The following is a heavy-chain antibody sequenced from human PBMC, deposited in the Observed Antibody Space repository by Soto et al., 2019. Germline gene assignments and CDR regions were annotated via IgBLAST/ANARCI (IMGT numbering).Heavy chain of an antibody. CDR1: GGTFSSYA. CDR3: ATGPFRFLEGTQSYNWFDP. D-gene: IGHD3-3*01. Sequence: QVQLVQSGTEVKRPGSSVNVCCKASGGTFSSYAVSWVRQAPGQGLEWMGGIIPMFGTANYAPNFQDRVTITADASTSIAYMDLSRLRSEDTAVYYCATGPFRFLEGTQSYNWFDPWGQGTLVIVTS. V-gene: IGHV1-69*12. CDR2: IIPMFGTA. J-gene: IGHJ5*02.